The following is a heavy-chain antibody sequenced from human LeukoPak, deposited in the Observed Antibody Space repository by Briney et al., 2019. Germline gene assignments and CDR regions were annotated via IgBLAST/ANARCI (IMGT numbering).Heavy chain of an antibody. CDR2: IRSSGNYK. V-gene: IGHV3-21*04. CDR3: AKDLLWFGELLLYFDY. CDR1: GLTFSSYT. D-gene: IGHD3-10*01. J-gene: IGHJ4*02. Sequence: GGSLRLPCAASGLTFSSYTMNWVRQAPGKGLEWVSSIRSSGNYKYYAGSVKGRFTISRDNSKNTLYLQMNSLRAEDTAVYYCAKDLLWFGELLLYFDYWGQGTLVTVSS.